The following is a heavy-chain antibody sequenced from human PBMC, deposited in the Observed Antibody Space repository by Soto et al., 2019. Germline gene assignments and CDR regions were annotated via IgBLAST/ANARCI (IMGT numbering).Heavy chain of an antibody. D-gene: IGHD3-22*01. J-gene: IGHJ4*02. CDR1: GVSISSSSYF. CDR3: GRQKDYYDSSGDSYFDY. V-gene: IGHV4-39*01. Sequence: SETLSLTCTVSGVSISSSSYFWGWIRQPPGKGLEWIGSIHYSGSTYYNPSLKSRVTISVDTSKNQFSLKLSSVTAADTAVYYCGRQKDYYDSSGDSYFDYWGQGTLVTVS. CDR2: IHYSGST.